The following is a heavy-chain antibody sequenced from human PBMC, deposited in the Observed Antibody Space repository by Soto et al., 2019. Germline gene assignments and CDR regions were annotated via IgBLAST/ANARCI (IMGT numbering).Heavy chain of an antibody. CDR1: GYTFTSYA. V-gene: IGHV1-3*01. Sequence: ASVKVSCKASGYTFTSYAMHWVRQAPGQRLEWMGWINAGNGNTKYSQKFQGRVTITRDTSASTAYMELSSLRSEDTAVYYCARACCGGRYYTPYNWFEPWGQGTLVTAPQ. CDR3: ARACCGGRYYTPYNWFEP. D-gene: IGHD1-26*01. J-gene: IGHJ5*02. CDR2: INAGNGNT.